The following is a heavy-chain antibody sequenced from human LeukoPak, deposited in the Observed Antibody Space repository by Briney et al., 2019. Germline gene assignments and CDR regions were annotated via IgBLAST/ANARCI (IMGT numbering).Heavy chain of an antibody. CDR2: ISSGTSYI. D-gene: IGHD3-22*01. CDR1: GFTFNTYT. CDR3: AKDSLLPTNYYDSSGYLDY. V-gene: IGHV3-21*01. Sequence: PGGSLRLSCAASGFTFNTYTMNWVRQAPGKGLEWVSSISSGTSYIYYADSVKGRFTISRDNAKNSLYLQMNSLRAEDTAVYYCAKDSLLPTNYYDSSGYLDYWGQGTLVTVSS. J-gene: IGHJ4*02.